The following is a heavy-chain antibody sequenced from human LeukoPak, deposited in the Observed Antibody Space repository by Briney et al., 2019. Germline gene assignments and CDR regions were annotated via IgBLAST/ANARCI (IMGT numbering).Heavy chain of an antibody. D-gene: IGHD2-21*01. CDR1: GGSFSGYY. V-gene: IGHV4-34*01. CDR2: INHSGST. Sequence: PSETLSLTCAVYGGSFSGYYWSWIRQPPGKGLEWIGEINHSGSTNYNPSLKSRVTISVGTSKNQFSLNLSSVTAADTAVYYCARDSPLHYFDYWGQGTLVTVSS. CDR3: ARDSPLHYFDY. J-gene: IGHJ4*02.